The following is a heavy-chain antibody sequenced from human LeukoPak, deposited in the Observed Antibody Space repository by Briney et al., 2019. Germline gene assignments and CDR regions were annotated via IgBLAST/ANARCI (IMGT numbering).Heavy chain of an antibody. V-gene: IGHV1-24*01. J-gene: IGHJ4*02. Sequence: ASVKVSCKVSGYTLTELSMHWVRQAPGKGLEWMGGFDPEDGETIYAQKFQGRVTMTEDTSTDTAYMELSSLRSEDTAMYYCATLVGATNPNDYWGQGTLVTVSS. CDR3: ATLVGATNPNDY. D-gene: IGHD1-26*01. CDR1: GYTLTELS. CDR2: FDPEDGET.